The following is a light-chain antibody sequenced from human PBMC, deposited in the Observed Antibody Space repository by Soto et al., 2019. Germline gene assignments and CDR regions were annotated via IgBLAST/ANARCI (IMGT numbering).Light chain of an antibody. CDR2: GAS. V-gene: IGKV3-20*01. Sequence: EIVLTQSPATLSLSPGERATLSCRASQSVRSYLAWYQQKPGQAPRLLIYGASTRAIGVPARFSGSGSGTDFTLTISRLEPEDFAVYYCQQYGSSPKTFGQGTKVDIK. CDR3: QQYGSSPKT. CDR1: QSVRSY. J-gene: IGKJ1*01.